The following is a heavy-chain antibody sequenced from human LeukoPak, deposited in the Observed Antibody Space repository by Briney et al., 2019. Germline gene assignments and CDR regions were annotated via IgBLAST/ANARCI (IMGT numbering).Heavy chain of an antibody. CDR1: GYSISSGFY. D-gene: IGHD2-15*01. V-gene: IGHV4-38-2*02. CDR2: IFHSGST. J-gene: IGHJ6*03. Sequence: SETLSLTCSVSGFSGYSISSGFYWGWIRQPPGKGLEWIGSIFHSGSTYYNPSLKSRVTISVDTSKNQFSLKLSSVTAADTALYYCARQRGGGPKPYYYYMDVWGKGTTVTISS. CDR3: ARQRGGGPKPYYYYMDV.